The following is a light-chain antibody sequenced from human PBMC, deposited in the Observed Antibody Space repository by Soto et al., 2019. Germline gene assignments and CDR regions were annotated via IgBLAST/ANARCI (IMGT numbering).Light chain of an antibody. J-gene: IGLJ3*02. V-gene: IGLV2-14*01. Sequence: QSALTQPASVSGSPGQSITISCTGTSSDVGGYNYVSWYQQHPGTSPKLMIYEVSNRPSGVSNRFSGSKSGNTASLIISGLQAEDEGDYYCSSYTARSTWVFGGGTKVTV. CDR2: EVS. CDR1: SSDVGGYNY. CDR3: SSYTARSTWV.